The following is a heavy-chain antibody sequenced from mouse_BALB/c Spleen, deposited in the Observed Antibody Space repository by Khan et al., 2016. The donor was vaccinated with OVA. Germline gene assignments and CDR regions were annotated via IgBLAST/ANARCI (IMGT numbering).Heavy chain of an antibody. Sequence: EVELVESGGGLVQPGGSLKLSCAASGFTFSSYGMSWVRQTPDKRLELVATINTNVGSTYYPDSVKGRFTISRDNAQKTLYLQMSSLKSEETAMYYCARVGIIYYGNYAYYFDYWGQGTTLTVSS. D-gene: IGHD2-1*01. V-gene: IGHV5-6-3*01. J-gene: IGHJ2*01. CDR1: GFTFSSYG. CDR2: INTNVGST. CDR3: ARVGIIYYGNYAYYFDY.